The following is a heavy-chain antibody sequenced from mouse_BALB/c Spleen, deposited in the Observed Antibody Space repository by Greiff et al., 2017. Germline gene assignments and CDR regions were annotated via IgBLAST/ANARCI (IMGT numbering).Heavy chain of an antibody. CDR1: GFTFSSYG. D-gene: IGHD1-2*01. Sequence: DVHLVESGGGLVQPGGSLKLSCAASGFTFSSYGMSWVRQTPDKRLELVATINSNGGSTYYPDSVKGRFTISRDNAKNTLYLQMSSLKSEDTAMYYCARDRTTATDYWGQGTTLTVSS. J-gene: IGHJ2*01. CDR2: INSNGGST. V-gene: IGHV5-6-3*01. CDR3: ARDRTTATDY.